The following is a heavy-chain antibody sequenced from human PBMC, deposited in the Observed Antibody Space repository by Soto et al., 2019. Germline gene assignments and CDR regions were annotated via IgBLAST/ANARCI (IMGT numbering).Heavy chain of an antibody. CDR1: GYTFTSYG. V-gene: IGHV1-18*04. CDR2: IGAYNGNT. CDR3: ARDLSTRTIVVVPAGYYYYYGMDV. Sequence: ASVKVSCKXSGYTFTSYGISWVRQAPGQGLEWMGWIGAYNGNTNYAQKLQGRVTMTTDTSTSTAYMELRSLRSDDTAVYYCARDLSTRTIVVVPAGYYYYYGMDVWGQGTTVTVSS. D-gene: IGHD2-2*01. J-gene: IGHJ6*02.